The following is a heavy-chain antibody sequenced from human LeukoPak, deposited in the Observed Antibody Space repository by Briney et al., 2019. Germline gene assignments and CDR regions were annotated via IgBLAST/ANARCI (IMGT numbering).Heavy chain of an antibody. D-gene: IGHD2-15*01. CDR2: FCFIGNT. V-gene: IGHV4-4*07. J-gene: IGHJ4*02. CDR3: ATGGGDFDY. Sequence: SETLSLTCTVSGGPITNWCWSWIRQPAGKGLGWIGRFCFIGNTNYNPSLKSRVTLSVDKSKNQFFLKLSSLTAADTAMYYCATGGGDFDYWGQGTLVTVSS. CDR1: GGPITNWC.